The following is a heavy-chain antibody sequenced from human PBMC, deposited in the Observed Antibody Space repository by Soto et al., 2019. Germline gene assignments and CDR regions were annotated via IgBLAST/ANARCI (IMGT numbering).Heavy chain of an antibody. V-gene: IGHV3-49*04. J-gene: IGHJ6*02. CDR2: IRSKAYGGTT. CDR3: TRDRYGRYCSGGSCYYYYYGMDV. D-gene: IGHD2-15*01. Sequence: GGSLRLSCTASGFTVGDYAMSWVRQAPGKGLEWVGFIRSKAYGGTTEYAASVKGRFTISRDDSKSIAYLQMNSLKTEDTAVYYCTRDRYGRYCSGGSCYYYYYGMDVWGQGTTVTVSS. CDR1: GFTVGDYA.